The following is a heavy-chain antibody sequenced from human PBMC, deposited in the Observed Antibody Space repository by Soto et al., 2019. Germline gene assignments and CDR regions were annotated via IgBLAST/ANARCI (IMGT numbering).Heavy chain of an antibody. V-gene: IGHV3-21*01. D-gene: IGHD5-18*01. CDR2: ISSSSSYI. J-gene: IGHJ4*02. CDR3: ARESEVDTAMVIC. Sequence: GGSLRLSCAASGFTFSSYSMNWVRQAPGKGLEWVSSISSSSSYIYYADSVKGRFTISRDNAKNILYLQMNSLRAEDTAVYYCARESEVDTAMVICWGQGTLVTVSS. CDR1: GFTFSSYS.